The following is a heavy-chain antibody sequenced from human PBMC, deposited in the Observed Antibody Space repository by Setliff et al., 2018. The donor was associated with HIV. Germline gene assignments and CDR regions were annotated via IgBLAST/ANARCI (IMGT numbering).Heavy chain of an antibody. CDR2: ISCDGSKK. J-gene: IGHJ4*02. V-gene: IGHV3-30*04. D-gene: IGHD3-9*01. CDR1: GFIFSSYA. CDR3: ARENYDILTGYYDY. Sequence: PGGSLRLSCAASGFIFSSYAMDWVRQAPGKGLEWVAVISCDGSKKYYADSVKGRFTISRDNSKNTLYLQMNSLRAEDTAVYYCARENYDILTGYYDYWGQGALVTVSS.